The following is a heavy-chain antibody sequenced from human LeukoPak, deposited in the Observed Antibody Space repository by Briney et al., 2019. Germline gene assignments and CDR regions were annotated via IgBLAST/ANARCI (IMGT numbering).Heavy chain of an antibody. CDR2: TYYRTRYGSRWYR. Sequence: SQTLSLTCAISGDSVSSQSAAWNWIRQSPSRGLEWLGRTYYRTRYGSRWYRQYDLSVQGRLTINPDTSMNQVSLQLTSVTPEDTAIYYCVRGGGNFDYWGPGTLVTVSS. J-gene: IGHJ4*02. CDR1: GDSVSSQSAA. CDR3: VRGGGNFDY. V-gene: IGHV6-1*01.